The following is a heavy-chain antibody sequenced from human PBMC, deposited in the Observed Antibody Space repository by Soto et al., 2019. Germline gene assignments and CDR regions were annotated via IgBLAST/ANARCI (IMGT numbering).Heavy chain of an antibody. CDR1: GFTFSSCG. Sequence: PGGSLRLSCAASGFTFSSCGMSWVRQAPGKGLEWVSAISGSGGSTYYADSVKGRFTISRDNSKNTLYLQMNSLRAEDTAVYYCAKEGIAASLFDYWGQGTLVTVSS. J-gene: IGHJ4*02. CDR3: AKEGIAASLFDY. CDR2: ISGSGGST. V-gene: IGHV3-23*01. D-gene: IGHD6-25*01.